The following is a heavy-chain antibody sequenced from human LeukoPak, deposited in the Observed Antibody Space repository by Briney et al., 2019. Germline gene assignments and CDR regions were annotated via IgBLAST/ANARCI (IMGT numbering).Heavy chain of an antibody. D-gene: IGHD5-12*01. CDR2: INPDGSER. J-gene: IGHJ4*02. CDR3: ARFRWRQWLRPTHYFDY. V-gene: IGHV3-7*01. Sequence: PGGSLRLSCAASGFTLSRHWMSWVRQAPGKGLEWVANINPDGSERFYVDSVKGRFTISRDNAKNSLYLQMNTLRAEDTAVYYCARFRWRQWLRPTHYFDYWGQGTLVTVSS. CDR1: GFTLSRHW.